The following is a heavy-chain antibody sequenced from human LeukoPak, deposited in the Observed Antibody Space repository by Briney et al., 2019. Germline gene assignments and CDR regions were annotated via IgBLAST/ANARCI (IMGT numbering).Heavy chain of an antibody. D-gene: IGHD3-3*01. V-gene: IGHV3-23*01. Sequence: PGGSLRLSCAASGFTFSSYAMSWVRQAPGKGLEWVSAISGSGGSTYYADSVKGRFTISRDNSKNTLYLQMNSLRAEDTAVYYCAKVSTDFWSGYYPLGYFDYWGQGTLVTVSS. J-gene: IGHJ4*02. CDR3: AKVSTDFWSGYYPLGYFDY. CDR2: ISGSGGST. CDR1: GFTFSSYA.